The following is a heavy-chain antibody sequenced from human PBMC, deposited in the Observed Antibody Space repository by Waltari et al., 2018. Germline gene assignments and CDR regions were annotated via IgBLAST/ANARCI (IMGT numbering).Heavy chain of an antibody. D-gene: IGHD3-10*01. CDR1: GGSISSYY. Sequence: QVQLQESGPGLVKPSETLSLTCTVSGGSISSYYWSWIRQPPGKGLEWIGYIYYSGSTNDNPSLKSRVTISVDKSKNQFSLKLSSVTAADTAVYYCARDYYGSGSYPYNWFDPRGQGTLVTVSS. CDR2: IYYSGST. V-gene: IGHV4-59*01. CDR3: ARDYYGSGSYPYNWFDP. J-gene: IGHJ5*02.